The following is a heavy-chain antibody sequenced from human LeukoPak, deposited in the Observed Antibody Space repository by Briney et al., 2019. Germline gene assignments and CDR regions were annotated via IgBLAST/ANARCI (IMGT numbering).Heavy chain of an antibody. D-gene: IGHD3-10*01. CDR3: ARERLRDYYGSGTLNN. Sequence: GASVKVSCKASGYTFTSYGINWVRQAPGRELEWMGWISAYNGNTNYAQKFQDRVTMTTDTSTSTAYMELRSLRSDDTAVYYCARERLRDYYGSGTLNNWGQGTLVTVSS. J-gene: IGHJ4*02. V-gene: IGHV1-18*01. CDR1: GYTFTSYG. CDR2: ISAYNGNT.